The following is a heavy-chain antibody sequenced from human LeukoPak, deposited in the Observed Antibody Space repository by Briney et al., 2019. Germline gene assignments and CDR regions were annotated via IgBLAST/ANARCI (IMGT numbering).Heavy chain of an antibody. V-gene: IGHV5-51*01. J-gene: IGHJ6*03. CDR1: GYSFTSYW. CDR2: IYPGDSDT. CDR3: ARPYCSSTSCYYYMDV. Sequence: GESLKISCKGSGYSFTSYWIGWVRQMPGKGLEWMGIIYPGDSDTRYSPSFQGQVTISADKSISTAYLQWSSLKASDTAMYYCARPYCSSTSCYYYMDVWGKGTTVTVSS. D-gene: IGHD2-2*01.